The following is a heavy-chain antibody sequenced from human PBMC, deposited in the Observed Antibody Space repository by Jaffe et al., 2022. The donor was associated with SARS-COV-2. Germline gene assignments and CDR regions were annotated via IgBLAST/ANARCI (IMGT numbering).Heavy chain of an antibody. V-gene: IGHV4-38-2*02. Sequence: QVQLQESGPGLVKPSETLSLTCSVSGYSISSGYHWGWVRLPPGKGLEWIGLIYHSGRTYYNSSLKSRVTISVDTSKNQFSLRLSSVTAADTAVYYCVRQGYCSGTNCHNWFGPWGQGILVTVSS. J-gene: IGHJ5*02. CDR1: GYSISSGYH. CDR2: IYHSGRT. CDR3: VRQGYCSGTNCHNWFGP. D-gene: IGHD2-2*01.